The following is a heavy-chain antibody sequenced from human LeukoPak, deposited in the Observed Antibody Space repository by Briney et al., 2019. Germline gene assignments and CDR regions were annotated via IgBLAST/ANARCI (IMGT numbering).Heavy chain of an antibody. V-gene: IGHV4-34*01. CDR3: ASRHGDSGSSNC. CDR1: GGSFSGYY. J-gene: IGHJ4*02. D-gene: IGHD3-10*01. CDR2: INHSGST. Sequence: SETLSLTCAVYGGSFSGYYWSWIRQPPGKGLEWIGEINHSGSTNYNPSLKSRVTISLDTSKNQFSLRLSSVTAADAAVYYCASRHGDSGSSNCWGQGALVTVSS.